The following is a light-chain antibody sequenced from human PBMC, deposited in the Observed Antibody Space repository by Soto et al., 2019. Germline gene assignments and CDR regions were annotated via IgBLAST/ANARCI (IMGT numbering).Light chain of an antibody. J-gene: IGKJ2*01. CDR1: QSLLHSNGYNY. V-gene: IGKV2-28*01. CDR3: MQVLQTPPDT. CDR2: LGS. Sequence: DIVMTQSPLSLPVTPGEPASISCRSSQSLLHSNGYNYLDWYLQKPVQSPQLVLYLGSNRDSGVPDRFSGSESGTDFTLKISRVEAEDVGVYYCMQVLQTPPDTFGQGTKLESK.